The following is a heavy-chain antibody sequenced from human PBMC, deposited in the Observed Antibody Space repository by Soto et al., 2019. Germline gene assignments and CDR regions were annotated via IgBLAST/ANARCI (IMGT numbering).Heavy chain of an antibody. Sequence: QLRESGPGLLKPSETLSLTCNVSGGSISSPSYNWGWVRQPPGKGPEWIGTVFYSGTTQYNPSLRSRLAVSVDTSKRQVSLTLTSVTAADTAVYYCTTVASGHFDSWGQGAQVTVSS. V-gene: IGHV4-39*01. J-gene: IGHJ4*02. D-gene: IGHD2-15*01. CDR2: VFYSGTT. CDR1: GGSISSPSYN. CDR3: TTVASGHFDS.